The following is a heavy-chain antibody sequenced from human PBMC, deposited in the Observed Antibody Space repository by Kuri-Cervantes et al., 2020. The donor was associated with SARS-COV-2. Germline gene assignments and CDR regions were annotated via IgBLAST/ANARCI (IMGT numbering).Heavy chain of an antibody. Sequence: GESLKISCAASGFTFSSYGMHWVRQAPGKGLEWVSSISSSSSYIYYADSVKGRFTISRDNAKNSLYLQMNSLRAEDTAVYYCARDKVTAIPNNYYYYGMDVWGQGTTVTVAS. CDR2: ISSSSSYI. CDR1: GFTFSSYG. J-gene: IGHJ6*02. V-gene: IGHV3-21*01. D-gene: IGHD2-21*02. CDR3: ARDKVTAIPNNYYYYGMDV.